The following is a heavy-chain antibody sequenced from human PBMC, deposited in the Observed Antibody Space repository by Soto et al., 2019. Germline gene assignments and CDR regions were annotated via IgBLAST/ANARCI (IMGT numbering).Heavy chain of an antibody. Sequence: QVQLQQWGAGLLKPSETLSLNCAVNGGSLSGYYWSWIRQPPGKGLEWIGEIKDGGRTNYSPSLTIRPTISSDPCNNHFSLRLYSVTAAHTGVDCCAGGQEGVVATHWAQGTLVTGAS. CDR2: IKDGGRT. V-gene: IGHV4-34*01. D-gene: IGHD5-12*01. J-gene: IGHJ4*02. CDR3: AGGQEGVVATH. CDR1: GGSLSGYY.